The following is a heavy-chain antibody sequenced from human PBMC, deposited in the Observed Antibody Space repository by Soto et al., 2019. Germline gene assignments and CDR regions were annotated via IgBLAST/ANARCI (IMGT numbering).Heavy chain of an antibody. CDR3: TRDEGHGSLPSCCPFAY. CDR1: AYSISNNHW. D-gene: IGHD2-2*01. J-gene: IGHJ4*02. Sequence: QVQLQESGTGLVKPSGTLSLTCAVSAYSISNNHWWGWVRQPPGKGLEWIGEIWPTGNTNYNPSLMSRVSISDDRCKNQCSLRLNPCTAADTAIYYSTRDEGHGSLPSCCPFAYWVQGIPVTVSS. V-gene: IGHV4-4*02. CDR2: IWPTGNT.